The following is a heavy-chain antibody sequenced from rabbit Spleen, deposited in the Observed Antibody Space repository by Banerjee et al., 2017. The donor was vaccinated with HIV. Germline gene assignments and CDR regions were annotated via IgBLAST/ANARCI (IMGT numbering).Heavy chain of an antibody. CDR2: IEPIFGNT. J-gene: IGHJ4*01. CDR1: GFDFSNYG. V-gene: IGHV1S47*01. D-gene: IGHD2-1*01. CDR3: VRDQAGDADYRPHYLHL. Sequence: QEQLVESGGGLVQPGGSLKLSCKASGFDFSNYGVSWVRQAPGKGLEWIGYIEPIFGNTYYANWVNVRFTISSHNAQNTLYLQQSSLTAADTPTYFCVRDQAGDADYRPHYLHLWGQGPLVTVS.